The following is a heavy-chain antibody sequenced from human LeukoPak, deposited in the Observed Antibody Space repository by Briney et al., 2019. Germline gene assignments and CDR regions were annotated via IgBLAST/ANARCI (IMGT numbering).Heavy chain of an antibody. CDR1: GYTFTSYD. Sequence: ASVKVSCKASGYTFTSYDINWVRQATGQGLEWMGWMNPNSGNTGYAQKFQGRVTMTRNTSISTAYMELSRLRSDDTAVYYCARDLLSGSHQYYDILTGYSQGFYYYYGMDVWGQGTTVTVSS. CDR3: ARDLLSGSHQYYDILTGYSQGFYYYYGMDV. J-gene: IGHJ6*02. D-gene: IGHD3-9*01. V-gene: IGHV1-8*01. CDR2: MNPNSGNT.